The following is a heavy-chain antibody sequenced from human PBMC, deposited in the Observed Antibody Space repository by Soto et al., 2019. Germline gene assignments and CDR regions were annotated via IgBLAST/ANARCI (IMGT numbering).Heavy chain of an antibody. D-gene: IGHD5-18*01. V-gene: IGHV1-69*12. CDR1: GGTFSTYA. Sequence: QVQLVQSGAEVKKPESSVKVSCKAPGGTFSTYAISWVRQAPGQGLEWMGGIIPMFGTANYAQRFQDRVTITADESTITVYMELSGLRSEDTAVYFCASGIQLWLRRINNGYSGWGQGTLVTVSS. CDR2: IIPMFGTA. J-gene: IGHJ4*02. CDR3: ASGIQLWLRRINNGYSG.